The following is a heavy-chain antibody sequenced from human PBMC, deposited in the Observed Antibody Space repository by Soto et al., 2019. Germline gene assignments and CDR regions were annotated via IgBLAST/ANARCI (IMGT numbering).Heavy chain of an antibody. CDR2: INHSGST. V-gene: IGHV4-34*01. D-gene: IGHD3-9*01. CDR3: ARGLTGYYTYYFDY. CDR1: GGSFSGYY. Sequence: TETVSLTCVVYGGSFSGYYWSWIRQPPGKGLEWIGEINHSGSTNYNPSLKSRVTISVDTSKNQFSLKLSSVTAADTAVYYCARGLTGYYTYYFDYWGQGTLVTVSS. J-gene: IGHJ4*02.